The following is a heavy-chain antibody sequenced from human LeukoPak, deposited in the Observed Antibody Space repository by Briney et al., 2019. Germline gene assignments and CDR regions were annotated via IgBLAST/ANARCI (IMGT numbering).Heavy chain of an antibody. CDR1: GFTFSSYG. Sequence: PGGSLRLSCAASGFTFSSYGMHWVRQAPGKGLEWVAVISYDGSNKYYADSVKGRFTISRDNSKNTLYLQMNSLRAEDTAVYYCAKVTRWKSSSWYSNWFDPWGQGTLVTVSS. V-gene: IGHV3-30*18. CDR3: AKVTRWKSSSWYSNWFDP. J-gene: IGHJ5*02. CDR2: ISYDGSNK. D-gene: IGHD6-13*01.